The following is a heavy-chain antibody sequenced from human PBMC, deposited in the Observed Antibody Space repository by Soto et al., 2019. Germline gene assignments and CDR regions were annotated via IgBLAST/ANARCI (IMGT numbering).Heavy chain of an antibody. CDR2: IKQDGSEQ. CDR3: AREAV. J-gene: IGHJ6*02. CDR1: GFTFSGYW. Sequence: EVQLVESGGGLVQPGGSLRLSCAASGFTFSGYWMSWVRQAPGKGLEWVANIKQDGSEQFYVDSVKGRFTISRDNAKNSLYLQRNSVRAEDTAVYYCAREAVWGQGTTVTVSS. V-gene: IGHV3-7*05.